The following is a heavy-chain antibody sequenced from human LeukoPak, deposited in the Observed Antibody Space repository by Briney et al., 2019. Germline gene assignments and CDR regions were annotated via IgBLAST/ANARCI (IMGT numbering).Heavy chain of an antibody. D-gene: IGHD2-21*01. CDR2: IYSGGST. Sequence: PGRSLRLSCAASGFTFSSYAMSWVRQAPGKGLEWVSVIYSGGSTYYADSVKGRFTISRDNSKNTLYLQMNSLRAEDTAVYYCARDLFRMGWFDPWGQGTLVTVSS. CDR3: ARDLFRMGWFDP. J-gene: IGHJ5*02. V-gene: IGHV3-66*02. CDR1: GFTFSSYA.